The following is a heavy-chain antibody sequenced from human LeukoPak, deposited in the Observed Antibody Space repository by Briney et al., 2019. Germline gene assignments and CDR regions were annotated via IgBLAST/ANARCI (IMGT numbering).Heavy chain of an antibody. J-gene: IGHJ1*01. CDR3: ARGAYYYPY. V-gene: IGHV3-7*01. Sequence: PGGSLRLSCTASGFTFSTYAMSWVRQAPGKGLEWVANIKADGSEEYYVDSVKGRFTISRDNAKISLFLQMNSLRAEDTAVYYCARGAYYYPYWGQGTLVTVSS. D-gene: IGHD3-10*01. CDR1: GFTFSTYA. CDR2: IKADGSEE.